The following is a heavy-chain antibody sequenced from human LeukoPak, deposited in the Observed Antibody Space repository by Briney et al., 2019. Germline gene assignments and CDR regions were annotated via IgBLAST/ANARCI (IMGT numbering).Heavy chain of an antibody. CDR2: ISSSSSYI. V-gene: IGHV3-21*01. CDR1: GFTFSSYS. Sequence: GGSLRLSCAASGFTFSSYSMNWVRQAPGKGLEWVSSISSSSSYIYYADSVKGRFTISRDNAKNSPYLQMNSLRAEDTAVYYCARRNSGSYWDFDYWGQGTLVTVSS. CDR3: ARRNSGSYWDFDY. J-gene: IGHJ4*02. D-gene: IGHD1-26*01.